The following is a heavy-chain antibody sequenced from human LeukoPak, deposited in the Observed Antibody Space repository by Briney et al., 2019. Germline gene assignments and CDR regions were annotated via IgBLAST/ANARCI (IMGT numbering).Heavy chain of an antibody. Sequence: GASVKVSCKASGYTFTSYGISWVRQAPGQGLEWMGWISAYNGHTNYAQKLQGRVTMTTDTSTSTAYMELRSLRSDDTAVYYCARDRHYDYVWGSYRKYYFDYWGQGTLVTVSS. CDR1: GYTFTSYG. D-gene: IGHD3-16*02. CDR3: ARDRHYDYVWGSYRKYYFDY. V-gene: IGHV1-18*01. CDR2: ISAYNGHT. J-gene: IGHJ4*02.